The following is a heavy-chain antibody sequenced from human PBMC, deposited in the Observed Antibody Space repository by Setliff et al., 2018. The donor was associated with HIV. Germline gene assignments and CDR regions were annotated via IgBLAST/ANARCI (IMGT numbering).Heavy chain of an antibody. CDR2: IYYSGGT. V-gene: IGHV4-39*07. CDR1: GGSISSSSHY. Sequence: PSETLSLTCTVSGGSISSSSHYWGWIRQPPGKGLEWIGSIYYSGGTYYNPSLKSRVTISVDTSKNQFSLMLDSVTAADTAVYYCARNSQKGIQPLLLASWGPGTLVTVSS. J-gene: IGHJ4*02. CDR3: ARNSQKGIQPLLLAS. D-gene: IGHD1-1*01.